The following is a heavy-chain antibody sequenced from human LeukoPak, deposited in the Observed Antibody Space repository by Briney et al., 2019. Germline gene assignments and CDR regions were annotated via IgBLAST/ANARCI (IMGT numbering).Heavy chain of an antibody. D-gene: IGHD3-10*01. Sequence: SETLSLTCTVSGGSTSSYYWSWIRQPAGKGLEWIGRIQTSGSTNYNPSLKSRVTISVDKSKNQFSLELSSVTAADTAVYYCARGVGSIAMVRGVIDWFDPWGQGTLVTVSS. CDR1: GGSTSSYY. CDR3: ARGVGSIAMVRGVIDWFDP. V-gene: IGHV4-4*07. CDR2: IQTSGST. J-gene: IGHJ5*02.